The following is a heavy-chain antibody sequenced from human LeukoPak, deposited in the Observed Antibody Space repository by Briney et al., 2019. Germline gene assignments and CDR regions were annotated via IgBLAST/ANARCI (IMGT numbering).Heavy chain of an antibody. Sequence: GSLRLSCAASGFTFSSYSMNWVRQAPGKGLEWIGSIYYSGSTYYNPSLKSRVTISVDTSKNQFSLKLSSVTAADTAVYYCARNDEASSRWFDPWGQGTLVTVSS. D-gene: IGHD6-13*01. J-gene: IGHJ5*02. V-gene: IGHV4-59*05. CDR1: GFTFSSYSMN. CDR3: ARNDEASSRWFDP. CDR2: IYYSGST.